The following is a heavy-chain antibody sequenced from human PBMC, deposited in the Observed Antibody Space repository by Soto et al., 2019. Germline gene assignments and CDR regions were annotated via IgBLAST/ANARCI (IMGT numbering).Heavy chain of an antibody. CDR2: INPSGRTI. V-gene: IGHV3-48*03. CDR3: ERYSGWYSHNWFDP. Sequence: GGSLRLSFVACGFTFSSFEMNWIRQAPGKGPEWIAVINPSGRTISYADSVKGRFTISRDNAENSVYMQMSSLRGQATAMYYCERYSGWYSHNWFDPCGQGTLVTVYS. D-gene: IGHD6-19*01. CDR1: GFTFSSFE. J-gene: IGHJ5*02.